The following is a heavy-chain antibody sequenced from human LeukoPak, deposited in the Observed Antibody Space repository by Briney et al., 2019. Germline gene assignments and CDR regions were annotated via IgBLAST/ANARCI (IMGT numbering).Heavy chain of an antibody. CDR1: GFSFSISA. CDR2: ISDSGAGT. Sequence: PGGSLRPSCAASGFSFSISAMSWVRQAPGKGLEWVSAISDSGAGTYYADSVKGRFTISRDNSKDALYLQMNSLRAEDTAVYYCAKDPRHDYWGQGTLVTVSS. V-gene: IGHV3-23*01. J-gene: IGHJ4*02. CDR3: AKDPRHDY.